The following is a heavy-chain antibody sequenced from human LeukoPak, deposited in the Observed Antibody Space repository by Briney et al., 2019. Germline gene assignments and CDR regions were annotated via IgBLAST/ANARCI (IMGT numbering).Heavy chain of an antibody. Sequence: SETLSLTCTVSGGSISSYYWSWIRQPPGKGLERIGYIYYSGSANNNPSLKSRVTISVDTSKNQFSLKLSSVTAADTAVYYCARQRQQLPDLLFDCWGQGTLVTVSS. CDR2: IYYSGSA. CDR3: ARQRQQLPDLLFDC. D-gene: IGHD6-13*01. CDR1: GGSISSYY. V-gene: IGHV4-59*08. J-gene: IGHJ4*02.